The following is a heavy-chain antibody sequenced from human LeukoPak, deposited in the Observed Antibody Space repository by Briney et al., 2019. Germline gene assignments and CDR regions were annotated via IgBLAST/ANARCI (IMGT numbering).Heavy chain of an antibody. CDR3: AAGYSSSWYGWDAFDI. V-gene: IGHV4-59*08. Sequence: SETLSLTRTVSGGSISSYYWSWIRQPPGKGLAWIGYIYYSGGTNYNPSLKSRVTISVDTSKNQFSLKLSSVTAADTAVYYCAAGYSSSWYGWDAFDIWGQGTMVTVSS. J-gene: IGHJ3*02. CDR1: GGSISSYY. D-gene: IGHD6-13*01. CDR2: IYYSGGT.